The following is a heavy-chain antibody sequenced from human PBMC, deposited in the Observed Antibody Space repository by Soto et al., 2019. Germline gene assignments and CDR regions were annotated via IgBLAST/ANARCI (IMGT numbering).Heavy chain of an antibody. V-gene: IGHV4-59*01. J-gene: IGHJ4*02. CDR3: ARAGDCSGGSCYSLVY. CDR2: IYYSGST. CDR1: GGSISSYY. D-gene: IGHD2-15*01. Sequence: SETLSLTCTVSGGSISSYYWSWIRQPPGKGLEWIGYIYYSGSTNYNPSLKSRVTISVDTSKNQFSLKLSSVTAADTAVYYCARAGDCSGGSCYSLVYWGQGTLVTVSS.